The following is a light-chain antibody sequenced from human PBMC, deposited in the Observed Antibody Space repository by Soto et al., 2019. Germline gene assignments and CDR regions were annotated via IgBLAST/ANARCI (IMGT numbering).Light chain of an antibody. CDR2: AAS. J-gene: IGKJ4*01. CDR1: QDISSY. Sequence: DIQLTQSPSFLSASVGDRVSITCRASQDISSYLGWYQQKPGKAPKLLIYAASTLQSGVPSRFSGRGSGTEFILTSSRLQPEDFATYYCQQLNSYPLTFGGGTKVEIK. CDR3: QQLNSYPLT. V-gene: IGKV1-9*01.